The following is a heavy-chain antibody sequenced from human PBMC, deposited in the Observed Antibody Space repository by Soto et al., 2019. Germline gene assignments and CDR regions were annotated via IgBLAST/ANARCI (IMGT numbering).Heavy chain of an antibody. CDR3: AKEGGYASAWEEDFLYYNALDV. CDR2: FAREDDGA. J-gene: IGHJ3*01. CDR1: GYSLTELS. V-gene: IGHV1-24*01. Sequence: ASVKVSCKVSGYSLTELSMHWVRQAPGKGLEWMGGFAREDDGAIYAQKFKGRVTVTADTATDTVYMELSSLRSEDTAVYYCAKEGGYASAWEEDFLYYNALDVWGQ. D-gene: IGHD6-19*01.